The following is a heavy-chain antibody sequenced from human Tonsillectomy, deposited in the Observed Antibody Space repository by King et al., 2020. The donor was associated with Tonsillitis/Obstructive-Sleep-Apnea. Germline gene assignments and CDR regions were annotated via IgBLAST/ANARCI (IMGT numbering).Heavy chain of an antibody. Sequence: VQLQQWGAGLLKPSETLSLTCAVYGGSFGGYYWSWIRQPPGKGLEWIGEINHSGSTNYNPSLKSRVTISVDTPKNQFSLKLSSVTAADTAVYYCARVNYYDSSGYYWYDYWGQGTLVTVSS. CDR2: INHSGST. J-gene: IGHJ4*02. D-gene: IGHD3-22*01. CDR1: GGSFGGYY. CDR3: ARVNYYDSSGYYWYDY. V-gene: IGHV4-34*01.